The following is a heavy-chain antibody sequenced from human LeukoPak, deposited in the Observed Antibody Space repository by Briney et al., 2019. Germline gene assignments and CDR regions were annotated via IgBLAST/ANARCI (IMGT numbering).Heavy chain of an antibody. V-gene: IGHV4-59*01. D-gene: IGHD5-18*01. CDR3: ARLTAYYYMDV. CDR1: GGSISSYY. J-gene: IGHJ6*03. Sequence: PSETLSLTCTVSGGSISSYYWSWIRQPPGKGLEWIGYIYYSGSTNYNPSLKSRVTISVDTSKNQFSLKPSSVTAADTAVYYCARLTAYYYMDVWGKGTTVTVSS. CDR2: IYYSGST.